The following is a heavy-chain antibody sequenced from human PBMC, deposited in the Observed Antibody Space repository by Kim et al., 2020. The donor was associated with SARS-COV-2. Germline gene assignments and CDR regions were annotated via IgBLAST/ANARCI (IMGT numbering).Heavy chain of an antibody. CDR1: GFTFSSYW. V-gene: IGHV3-7*01. CDR2: IKQDGSEK. J-gene: IGHJ6*02. CDR3: ARVGLGVVVAATTRHDYYYGMDD. Sequence: GGSLRLSCAASGFTFSSYWMSWVRQTPGKGLEWVANIKQDGSEKYYVDSVKGRVTISRDNAKNSLYLQMNSLRAEDTAVYYCARVGLGVVVAATTRHDYYYGMDDWGQGTTVTVSS. D-gene: IGHD2-15*01.